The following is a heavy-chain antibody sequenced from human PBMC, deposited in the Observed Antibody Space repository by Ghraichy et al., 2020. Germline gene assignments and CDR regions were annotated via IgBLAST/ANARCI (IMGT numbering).Heavy chain of an antibody. CDR1: GYTFTSYG. CDR2: ISAYNGNT. Sequence: ASVKVSCKASGYTFTSYGISWVRQAPGQGLEWMGWISAYNGNTNYAQKLQGRVTMTTDTSTSTAYMELRSLRSDDTAVYYCAREGYLRFLEWLFNYYGMDVWGQGTTVTVSS. J-gene: IGHJ6*02. D-gene: IGHD3-3*01. V-gene: IGHV1-18*01. CDR3: AREGYLRFLEWLFNYYGMDV.